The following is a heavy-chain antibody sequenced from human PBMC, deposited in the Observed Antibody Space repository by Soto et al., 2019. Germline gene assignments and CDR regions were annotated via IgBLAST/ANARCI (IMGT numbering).Heavy chain of an antibody. Sequence: PGGSLRLSCAASGFTVSNNYMSWVRQAPGKGLEWVSVIYSGGSTYYADSVKGRFTISRDNSKNTLYLQMNSLRAEDTAVYYCASVVATTSDYYYGMDVWGQGTTVTVSS. V-gene: IGHV3-53*01. CDR3: ASVVATTSDYYYGMDV. CDR2: IYSGGST. CDR1: GFTVSNNY. D-gene: IGHD5-12*01. J-gene: IGHJ6*02.